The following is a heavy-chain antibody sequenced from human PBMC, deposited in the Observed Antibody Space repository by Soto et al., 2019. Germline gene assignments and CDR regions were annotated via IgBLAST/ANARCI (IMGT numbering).Heavy chain of an antibody. CDR1: GYNFTDYY. CDR3: ARRKGDYYDSSGYHYYFDY. CDR2: INPNSGGT. D-gene: IGHD3-22*01. V-gene: IGHV1-2*02. J-gene: IGHJ4*02. Sequence: ASVKVSCKASGYNFTDYYVHWVRQAPGQGLEWMGWINPNSGGTKSAQKFQGRVTMTRDTSISTAYMELSRLRSDDTAVYYCARRKGDYYDSSGYHYYFDYWGQGTLVTVSS.